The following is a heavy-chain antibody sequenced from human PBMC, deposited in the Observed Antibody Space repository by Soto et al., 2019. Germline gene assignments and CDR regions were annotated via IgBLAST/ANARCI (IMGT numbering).Heavy chain of an antibody. CDR1: GYTFTSYY. J-gene: IGHJ5*02. V-gene: IGHV1-46*01. CDR2: INPSGGST. Sequence: ASVKVSCKASGYTFTSYYMHGVRHAPVQGLEWMGIINPSGGSTSYAQKFQGRVIMTRDTSTSTVYMELSSLRSADTAVYYCARGMRADPWFGESITEYNWFDPWGQGTLVTVSS. D-gene: IGHD3-10*01. CDR3: ARGMRADPWFGESITEYNWFDP.